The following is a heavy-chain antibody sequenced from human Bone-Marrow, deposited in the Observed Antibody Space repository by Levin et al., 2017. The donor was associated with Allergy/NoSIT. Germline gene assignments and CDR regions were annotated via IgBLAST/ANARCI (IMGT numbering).Heavy chain of an antibody. CDR1: GFSVSNNY. CDR3: VRDFAMIRGVFGMDV. CDR2: FYSGGTT. J-gene: IGHJ6*02. V-gene: IGHV3-53*01. Sequence: GGSLRLSCAVSGFSVSNNYMNWVRQAPGKGLEWVSVFYSGGTTYYADSVKGRFTISRDISKNTVSLQMDSLRVEDTAVYYCVRDFAMIRGVFGMDVWGQGTTVTVSS. D-gene: IGHD3-10*01.